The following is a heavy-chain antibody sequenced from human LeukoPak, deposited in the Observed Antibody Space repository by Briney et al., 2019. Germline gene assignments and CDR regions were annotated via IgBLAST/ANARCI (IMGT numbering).Heavy chain of an antibody. CDR2: IYTSGST. V-gene: IGHV4-4*09. CDR1: GGSISSYY. Sequence: PSETLSLTCTVSGGSISSYYWSWIRQPPGKGLEWIAYIYTSGSTNYNPSLKSRVTISVDTSKNQFSLKLSSVTAADTAVYYCARGITVAGVLVFDPWGQGTLVTVS. D-gene: IGHD6-19*01. CDR3: ARGITVAGVLVFDP. J-gene: IGHJ5*02.